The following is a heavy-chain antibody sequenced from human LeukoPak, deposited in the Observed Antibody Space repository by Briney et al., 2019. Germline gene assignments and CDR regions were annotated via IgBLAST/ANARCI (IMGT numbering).Heavy chain of an antibody. CDR2: IYYSGST. J-gene: IGHJ4*02. D-gene: IGHD5-18*01. CDR3: ARGAAGYSYG. V-gene: IGHV4-59*01. CDR1: GGSISSYY. Sequence: PSEPLSLTCTVSGGSISSYYWSWIRQPPGKGLEWIGHIYYSGSTNYNPSLKSRVTISIDTSKNQFSLRLSSVTAADTAVYYCARGAAGYSYGWGQGTLVTVSS.